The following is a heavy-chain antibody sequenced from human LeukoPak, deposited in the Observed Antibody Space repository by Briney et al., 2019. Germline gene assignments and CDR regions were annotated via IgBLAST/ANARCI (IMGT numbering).Heavy chain of an antibody. CDR3: ARDLVSAGRLYYFDY. CDR1: GYTFTAYY. J-gene: IGHJ4*02. Sequence: ASVKVSCKASGYTFTAYYMHWVRQAPGQGLEWMGYINPNTGDTDYAQKFQGRVTMTRDTSITTAYLELSSLRSDDTAVYYCARDLVSAGRLYYFDYWGQGTLVTVSS. CDR2: INPNTGDT. D-gene: IGHD2-2*01. V-gene: IGHV1-2*02.